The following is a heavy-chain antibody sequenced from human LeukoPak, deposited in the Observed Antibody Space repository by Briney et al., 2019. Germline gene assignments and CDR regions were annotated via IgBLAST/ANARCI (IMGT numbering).Heavy chain of an antibody. V-gene: IGHV1-69*05. CDR1: GGTFSSYA. J-gene: IGHJ5*02. CDR2: IIPIFGTA. CDR3: ARGGVVVPAAISWFDP. D-gene: IGHD2-2*01. Sequence: SVKVSCKASGGTFSSYAISWVRQAPGQGLEWMGGIIPIFGTANYAQKFQGRVTITTDESTSTAYMELSSLRSEDTAVYYCARGGVVVPAAISWFDPWGQGTLVTVSS.